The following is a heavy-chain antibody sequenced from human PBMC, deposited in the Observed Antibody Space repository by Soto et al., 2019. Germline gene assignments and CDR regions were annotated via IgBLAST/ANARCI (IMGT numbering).Heavy chain of an antibody. CDR3: VRSVTHAPWAYNGMDV. Sequence: SETLSLTCAVSGGSVESSSCWSWVRQAPGKGLEWIGEIYHSGTFNYNPSLASRVSVSVDKSTNQFSLNLNSVTAADTAVYYCVRSVTHAPWAYNGMDVWGQGTTVTVSS. D-gene: IGHD2-21*02. CDR1: GGSVESSSC. V-gene: IGHV4-4*02. CDR2: IYHSGTF. J-gene: IGHJ6*02.